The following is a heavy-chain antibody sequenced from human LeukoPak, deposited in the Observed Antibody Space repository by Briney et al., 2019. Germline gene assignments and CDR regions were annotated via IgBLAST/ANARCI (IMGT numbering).Heavy chain of an antibody. J-gene: IGHJ3*02. V-gene: IGHV1-69*05. Sequence: SVKVSCKVSGGTFSSYAITWVRQAPGQGLEWMGGIIPIFDTAEYAQKFQGRVTITTDESTSTAHMELRSLRSEDTAEYYCARARNHMIVADVFDIWGQGTRVTVSS. CDR3: ARARNHMIVADVFDI. CDR2: IIPIFDTA. D-gene: IGHD3-22*01. CDR1: GGTFSSYA.